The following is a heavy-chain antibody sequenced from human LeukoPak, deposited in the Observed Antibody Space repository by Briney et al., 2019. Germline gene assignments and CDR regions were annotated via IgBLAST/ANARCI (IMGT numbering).Heavy chain of an antibody. J-gene: IGHJ6*02. D-gene: IGHD4-17*01. V-gene: IGHV1-24*01. Sequence: ASVKVSCKVSGYTLTELSMHWVRQAPGKGLEWMGGFDPEDGETIYAQKFQGRVTMTEDTSTDTAYMELSSLRSEDTAVYYCATLGTTVTTDDVWGQGTTVTVSS. CDR3: ATLGTTVTTDDV. CDR2: FDPEDGET. CDR1: GYTLTELS.